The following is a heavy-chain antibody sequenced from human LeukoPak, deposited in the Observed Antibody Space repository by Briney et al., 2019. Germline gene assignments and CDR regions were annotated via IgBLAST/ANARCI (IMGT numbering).Heavy chain of an antibody. Sequence: PGGSLRLSCAASGFTFSSYSMNWVRQAPGKGLEWVSSISSSSSYIYYADSVKGRFTISRDNAKNSLYLQMNSLRAEDTAVYYCARGRSTVVTPGDAFDIWGQGTMVTVSS. CDR2: ISSSSSYI. CDR1: GFTFSSYS. V-gene: IGHV3-21*01. CDR3: ARGRSTVVTPGDAFDI. D-gene: IGHD4-23*01. J-gene: IGHJ3*02.